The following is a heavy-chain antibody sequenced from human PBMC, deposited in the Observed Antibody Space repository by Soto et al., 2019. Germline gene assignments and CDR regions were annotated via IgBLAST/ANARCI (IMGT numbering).Heavy chain of an antibody. J-gene: IGHJ4*02. CDR1: GFSLSNARMG. D-gene: IGHD2-21*02. V-gene: IGHV2-26*01. CDR2: IFSNDEK. CDR3: ARITGGDPDYYFDY. Sequence: QVTLKESGPVLVKPTEPLTLTCTVSGFSLSNARMGVSWIRQPPGKALEWLAHIFSNDEKSYSTSLKSRLTISKDTSKSQVVLTMTNMDPVDTATYYCARITGGDPDYYFDYWGQGTLVTVSS.